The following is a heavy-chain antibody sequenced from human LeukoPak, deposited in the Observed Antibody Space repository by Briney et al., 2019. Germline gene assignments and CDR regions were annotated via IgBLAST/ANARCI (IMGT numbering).Heavy chain of an antibody. CDR1: GGSISSGDYY. D-gene: IGHD3-10*01. CDR2: IYYSGST. CDR3: ARSRITSPYFDY. Sequence: SGTLSLTCTVSGGSISSGDYYWSWIRQPPGKGLEWIGYIYYSGSTHYNPSLKSRVTISVDTSKNQFPLKLSSVTAADTAVYYCARSRITSPYFDYWGQGTLVTVSS. J-gene: IGHJ4*02. V-gene: IGHV4-30-4*01.